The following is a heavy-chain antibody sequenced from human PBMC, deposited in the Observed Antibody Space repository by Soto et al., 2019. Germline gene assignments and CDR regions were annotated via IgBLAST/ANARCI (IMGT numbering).Heavy chain of an antibody. J-gene: IGHJ6*02. CDR1: GGTFSSYA. CDR3: ARDYCSSTSCYTGYYYGMDV. CDR2: IIPIFGTA. V-gene: IGHV1-69*06. D-gene: IGHD2-2*02. Sequence: ASVKVSCKASGGTFSSYAISWVRQAPGRGLEWMGGIIPIFGTANYAQKFQGRVTITADKSTSTAYMELSSLRSEDTAVYYCARDYCSSTSCYTGYYYGMDVWGQGTTVTVSS.